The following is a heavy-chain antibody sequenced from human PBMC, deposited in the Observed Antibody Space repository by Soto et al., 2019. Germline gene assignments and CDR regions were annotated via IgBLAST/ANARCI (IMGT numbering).Heavy chain of an antibody. J-gene: IGHJ4*02. CDR3: ARDYSSSWYGIDH. Sequence: GGSLRLSCAASGFTFSSYAMHWVRQAPGKGLEWVAIIWYDGSNKYYADSVKGRFTISRDNSRNTLYLQMNSLRAEDTAVYYCARDYSSSWYGIDHWGQGTLVTVS. CDR2: IWYDGSNK. D-gene: IGHD6-13*01. V-gene: IGHV3-33*01. CDR1: GFTFSSYA.